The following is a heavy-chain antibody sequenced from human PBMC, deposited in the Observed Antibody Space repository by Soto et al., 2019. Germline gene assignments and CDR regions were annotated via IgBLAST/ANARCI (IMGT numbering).Heavy chain of an antibody. D-gene: IGHD5-12*01. V-gene: IGHV3-23*01. CDR1: GFTFSSYA. CDR2: ISGSGGST. Sequence: GGSLRLSCAASGFTFSSYAMSWVRQAPGKGLEWVSAISGSGGSTYYADSVKGRFTISRDNSKNTLYLQMNSLGAEDTAVYYCAKELPGGPTNGDAFDIWGQGTMVTVSS. J-gene: IGHJ3*02. CDR3: AKELPGGPTNGDAFDI.